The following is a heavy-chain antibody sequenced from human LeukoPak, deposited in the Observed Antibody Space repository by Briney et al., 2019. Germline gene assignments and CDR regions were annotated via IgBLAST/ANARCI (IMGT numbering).Heavy chain of an antibody. D-gene: IGHD2-2*01. CDR1: GFPFSNYA. J-gene: IGHJ4*02. Sequence: GGSLRLSCAASGFPFSNYAMSWVRQAPGKGLEWVSAISNSGDYTYYADSVKGRFTISRDNSKSTLYLQMNTLRAEDTAVYYCAKQDIAVVPASFFFKTEFDFWGQGALVIVSS. CDR2: ISNSGDYT. CDR3: AKQDIAVVPASFFFKTEFDF. V-gene: IGHV3-23*01.